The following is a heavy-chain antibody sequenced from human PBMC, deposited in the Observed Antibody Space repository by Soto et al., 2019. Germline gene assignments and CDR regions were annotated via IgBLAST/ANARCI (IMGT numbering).Heavy chain of an antibody. J-gene: IGHJ6*02. CDR1: GGSFSGSY. Sequence: SETLSLTCAVYGGSFSGSYWSWIRQPPGKGLEWIGEINHSGSTNYNPSLKSRVTISVDTSKNQFSLKLSSVTAADTAVYYCARAGCSSTSCYYYYYYYGMDVWGQGTTVTVSS. CDR3: ARAGCSSTSCYYYYYYYGMDV. CDR2: INHSGST. D-gene: IGHD2-2*01. V-gene: IGHV4-34*01.